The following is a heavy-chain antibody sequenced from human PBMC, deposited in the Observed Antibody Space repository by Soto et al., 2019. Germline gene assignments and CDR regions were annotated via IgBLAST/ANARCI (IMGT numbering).Heavy chain of an antibody. Sequence: SETLSLTCTVSGGSISGYYWSWIRQPPGKGLEWIGYIYYSGSTNYNPSLKSRVTISVDTSKNQLSLKLSSVTAADTAVYYCARKGDRFDYWGKGTLVTVS. D-gene: IGHD3-22*01. V-gene: IGHV4-59*01. CDR1: GGSISGYY. CDR2: IYYSGST. J-gene: IGHJ4*02. CDR3: ARKGDRFDY.